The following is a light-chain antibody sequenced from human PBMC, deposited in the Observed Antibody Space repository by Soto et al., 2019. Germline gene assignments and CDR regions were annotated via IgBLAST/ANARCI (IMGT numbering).Light chain of an antibody. J-gene: IGLJ2*01. CDR3: CSYAGSYTYVV. V-gene: IGLV2-11*01. CDR1: SSDVGGYNY. CDR2: DVS. Sequence: QSALAQPASLSGSPGQSVTISCTGTSSDVGGYNYVSWYQQHPGKAPKLMIYDVSKRPSGVPDRFSGSKSGNTASLTISGLQAEDEADYYCCSYAGSYTYVVFGGGTQLTVL.